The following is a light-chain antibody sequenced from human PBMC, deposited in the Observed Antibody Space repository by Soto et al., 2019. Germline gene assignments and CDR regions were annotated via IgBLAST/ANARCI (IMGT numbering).Light chain of an antibody. V-gene: IGLV2-14*01. J-gene: IGLJ3*02. CDR2: GVT. CDR1: SSDVGGYNY. Sequence: QSALTQPAPVSGSPGQSITISCTGTSSDVGGYNYVSWYQQHLGKAPKLVIYGVTYRPSGVSARFSGSKFQNTASLTISGLQAEDEADYYCSSFRSGSVVLFGGGTKITVL. CDR3: SSFRSGSVVL.